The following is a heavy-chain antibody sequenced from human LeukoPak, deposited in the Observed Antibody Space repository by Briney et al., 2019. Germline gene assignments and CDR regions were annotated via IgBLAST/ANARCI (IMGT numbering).Heavy chain of an antibody. CDR3: ARGVRGYVGLFDP. D-gene: IGHD3-9*01. CDR2: FYYGGTT. J-gene: IGHJ5*02. CDR1: NGPINNYY. V-gene: IGHV4-59*01. Sequence: SETLSLTCTVSNGPINNYYWSWIRQSPGRGREWIGYFYYGGTTHYNPSLTSRVTISGDTSKSQISLKLKSVTPGDTAVYYCARGVRGYVGLFDPWGQGTLVMVSS.